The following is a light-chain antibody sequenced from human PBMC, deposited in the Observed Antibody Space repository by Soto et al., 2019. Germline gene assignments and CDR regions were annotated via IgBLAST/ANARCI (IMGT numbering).Light chain of an antibody. Sequence: DIQMTQSPSSVSASVGDTVTITCRASQGIYSRLAWYQQKPGKAPELLIYATSTLQNGVPSRFGGSGFRTDFTLSISSLQPEDSASYFCQQTDDFPLTFGGGTKVEI. CDR1: QGIYSR. V-gene: IGKV1D-12*01. J-gene: IGKJ4*01. CDR3: QQTDDFPLT. CDR2: ATS.